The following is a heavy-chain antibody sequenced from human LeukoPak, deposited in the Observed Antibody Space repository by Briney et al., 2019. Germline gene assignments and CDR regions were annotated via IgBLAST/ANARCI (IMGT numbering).Heavy chain of an antibody. CDR3: AREVRPLRDYYYYMDV. V-gene: IGHV4-59*01. J-gene: IGHJ6*03. CDR1: GGSIGSNY. Sequence: SETLSLTCSVSGGSIGSNYWSWIRQPPGKGLEWIGHIFYAGSTNYNPSLKSRVTISADTSKNQLSLKLTSVTTADTAVYYCAREVRPLRDYYYYMDVWGKGTTVTVSS. CDR2: IFYAGST. D-gene: IGHD3-10*01.